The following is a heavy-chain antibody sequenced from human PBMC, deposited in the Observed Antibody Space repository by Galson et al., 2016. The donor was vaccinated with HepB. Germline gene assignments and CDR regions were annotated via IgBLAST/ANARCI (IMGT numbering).Heavy chain of an antibody. CDR3: ARGMSHDYGVSADY. J-gene: IGHJ4*02. Sequence: SLRLSCAASGFTFDDYGLSGVRQAPGMGLVWVSGINLDGGSTGYADSVKGRFTISRDNAKNSLYLQMNSLRAEDTALYYCARGMSHDYGVSADYWGQGTLVTVSS. CDR1: GFTFDDYG. V-gene: IGHV3-20*04. CDR2: INLDGGST. D-gene: IGHD4-17*01.